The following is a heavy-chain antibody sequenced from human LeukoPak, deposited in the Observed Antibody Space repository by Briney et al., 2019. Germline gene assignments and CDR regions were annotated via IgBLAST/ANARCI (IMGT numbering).Heavy chain of an antibody. D-gene: IGHD1-26*01. CDR3: AGDVDEGGATRGGYFDY. V-gene: IGHV3-7*01. CDR1: GFTFSNYW. Sequence: GGSLRLSCAASGFTFSNYWMSWVRQAPGKGLEWVANIKPDGSEKYYVDSVKGRFTISRDNAKNSLYLQMNSLRADDTAVYYCAGDVDEGGATRGGYFDYWGQGTLVTVPS. CDR2: IKPDGSEK. J-gene: IGHJ4*02.